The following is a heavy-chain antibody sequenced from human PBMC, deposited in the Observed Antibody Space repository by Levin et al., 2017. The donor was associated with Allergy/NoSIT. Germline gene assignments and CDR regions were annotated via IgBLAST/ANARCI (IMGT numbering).Heavy chain of an antibody. Sequence: SQTLSLTCPVSGGSVSSGSYYWSWIRQPPGKGLEWIGYIYYSGSTNYNPSLKSRVTISVDTSKNQFSLKLSSVTAADTAVYYCAREDRITIFGVVMDRRWFDPWGQGTLVTVSS. CDR3: AREDRITIFGVVMDRRWFDP. CDR1: GGSVSSGSYY. D-gene: IGHD3-3*01. V-gene: IGHV4-61*01. CDR2: IYYSGST. J-gene: IGHJ5*02.